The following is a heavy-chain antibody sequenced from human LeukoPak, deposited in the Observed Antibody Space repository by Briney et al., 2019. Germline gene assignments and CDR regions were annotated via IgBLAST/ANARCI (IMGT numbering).Heavy chain of an antibody. V-gene: IGHV3-15*01. CDR2: IKSKTDGGTT. J-gene: IGHJ4*02. CDR3: TTDRLSGYDFAHSVV. D-gene: IGHD5-12*01. CDR1: GFTFSNAW. Sequence: GGSLRLSCAASGFTFSNAWMSWVRQAPGKGLEWVGRIKSKTDGGTTDYAAPVKGRFTISRDDSKNTLYPQMNSLKTEDTAVYYCTTDRLSGYDFAHSVVWGQGTLVTVSS.